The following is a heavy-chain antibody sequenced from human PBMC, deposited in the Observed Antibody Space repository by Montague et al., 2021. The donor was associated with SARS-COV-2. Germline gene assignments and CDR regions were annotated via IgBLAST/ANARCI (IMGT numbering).Heavy chain of an antibody. CDR3: ARRALGYCSGGSCYSGFDY. J-gene: IGHJ4*02. Sequence: SETLSLTCTVSGGSISSYYWSWIRQPPGKGLEWIGYIYYSGSTNYNPSLKSRVTISVDTSKNQFSLKLSSVTAADTAVYYCARRALGYCSGGSCYSGFDYWGQGPLVTVPP. CDR1: GGSISSYY. D-gene: IGHD2-15*01. CDR2: IYYSGST. V-gene: IGHV4-59*08.